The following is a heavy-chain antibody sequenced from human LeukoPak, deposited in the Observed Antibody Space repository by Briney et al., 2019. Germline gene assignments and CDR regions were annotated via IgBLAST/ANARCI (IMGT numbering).Heavy chain of an antibody. CDR3: ASSGPTYYYDSSGYYYFDY. V-gene: IGHV1-69*05. CDR2: IIPIFGTA. CDR1: GGTFSSYA. Sequence: SVKVSCKASGGTFSSYAISWVRQAPGQGLEWMGGIIPIFGTANYAQKLQGRVTITTDESTSTAYMELSSLRSEDTAVYYCASSGPTYYYDSSGYYYFDYWGQGTLVTVSS. J-gene: IGHJ4*02. D-gene: IGHD3-22*01.